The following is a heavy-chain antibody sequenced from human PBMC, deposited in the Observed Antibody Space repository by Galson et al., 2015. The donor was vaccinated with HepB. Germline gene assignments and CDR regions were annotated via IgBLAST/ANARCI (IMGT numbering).Heavy chain of an antibody. CDR2: ISSGGICT. CDR3: ARDRLSTYAMDV. Sequence: SLRLSCAASGFTFSDYYMTWIRQAPGKGLEYISHISSGGICTHKANPVKGRVTIPRDNAETSMYLQMHSLRVEDTAVYYCARDRLSTYAMDVWGQGTTVIVSS. V-gene: IGHV3-11*01. J-gene: IGHJ6*02. D-gene: IGHD6-19*01. CDR1: GFTFSDYY.